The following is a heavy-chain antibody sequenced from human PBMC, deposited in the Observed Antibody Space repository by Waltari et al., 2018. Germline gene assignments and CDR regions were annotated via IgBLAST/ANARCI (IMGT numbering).Heavy chain of an antibody. D-gene: IGHD2-2*01. J-gene: IGHJ6*03. V-gene: IGHV4-4*07. Sequence: QVQLQESGPGLVKPSETLSLTCTVSGGSISSYYWSWIRQPAGKGLEWIGRIYTSGSTNYHPSLKSRVTMSVDTSKNQFSLKLSSVTAADTAVYYCARYSPAGGYYYYYMDVWGKGTTVTISS. CDR2: IYTSGST. CDR3: ARYSPAGGYYYYYMDV. CDR1: GGSISSYY.